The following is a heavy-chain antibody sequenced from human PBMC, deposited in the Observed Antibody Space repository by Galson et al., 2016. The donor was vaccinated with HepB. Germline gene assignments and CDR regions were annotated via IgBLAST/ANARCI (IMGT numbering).Heavy chain of an antibody. CDR3: ATASMVRGVYDAFDI. V-gene: IGHV1-24*01. D-gene: IGHD3-10*01. CDR2: LDREDSET. J-gene: IGHJ3*02. Sequence: SVKVSCKVSGYTLTELSMHWVRQAPGKGLEWMGGLDREDSETIYAQKFQGRVTMTEDTSTDTAYMELSSLRSEDTAISYCATASMVRGVYDAFDIWGQGTMVTVS. CDR1: GYTLTELS.